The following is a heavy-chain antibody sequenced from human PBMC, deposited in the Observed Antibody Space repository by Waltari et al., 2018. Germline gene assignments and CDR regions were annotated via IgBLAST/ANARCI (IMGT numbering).Heavy chain of an antibody. J-gene: IGHJ4*02. CDR3: ARELLNFGIAVAGFDY. CDR1: GGSISSYY. V-gene: IGHV4-4*07. CDR2: IYTSGST. Sequence: QVQLQESGPGLVKPSETLSLTCTVSGGSISSYYWSWIRQPAGKGLEWIGRIYTSGSTYYNPSLKSRVTMSVDTSKNQFSLKLSSVTAADTAVYYCARELLNFGIAVAGFDYWGQGTLVTVSS. D-gene: IGHD6-19*01.